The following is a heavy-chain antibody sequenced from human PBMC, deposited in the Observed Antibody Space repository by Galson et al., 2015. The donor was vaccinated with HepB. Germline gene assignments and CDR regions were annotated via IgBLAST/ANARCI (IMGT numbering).Heavy chain of an antibody. CDR3: ARNYYDSSGYYYFDY. Sequence: SVKVSCKASGYTFTSYGISWVRQAPGQGLEWMGWISAYNGNTNYAQKLQGRVTMTTDTSTSTAYMELRSLRSDDTAVYYCARNYYDSSGYYYFDYWGQGTLVTVSS. CDR2: ISAYNGNT. CDR1: GYTFTSYG. V-gene: IGHV1-18*04. D-gene: IGHD3-22*01. J-gene: IGHJ4*02.